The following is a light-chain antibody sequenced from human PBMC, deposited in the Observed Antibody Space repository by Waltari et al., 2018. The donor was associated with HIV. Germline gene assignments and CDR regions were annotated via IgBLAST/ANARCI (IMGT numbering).Light chain of an antibody. Sequence: DIEVTQPPSTLTASVGDTVSLTCRASQSIRNYLAWYQQKPGRAPQLLIAEASSLESGVPSRFSCSGSGTVFTLTISSLQPDEFATYYCLQYDNLWTFGQGTKVE. CDR2: EAS. V-gene: IGKV1-5*03. CDR1: QSIRNY. CDR3: LQYDNLWT. J-gene: IGKJ1*01.